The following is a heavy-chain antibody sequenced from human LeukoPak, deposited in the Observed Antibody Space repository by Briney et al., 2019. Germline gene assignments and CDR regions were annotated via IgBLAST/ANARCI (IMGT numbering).Heavy chain of an antibody. Sequence: PGGSLRLSCAASGFTFSSYVMHWVRQAPGKGLEWVAIISYDGSNEYYADSVKGRFTISRDNSKNTLYLQMNSLRAADTAVYYCVKDFGWGFDYWGQGTLVTVSS. D-gene: IGHD7-27*01. CDR3: VKDFGWGFDY. CDR1: GFTFSSYV. J-gene: IGHJ4*02. V-gene: IGHV3-30*04. CDR2: ISYDGSNE.